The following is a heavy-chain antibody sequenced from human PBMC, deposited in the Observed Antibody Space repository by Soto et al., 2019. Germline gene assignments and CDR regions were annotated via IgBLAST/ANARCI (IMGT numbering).Heavy chain of an antibody. CDR1: GFTFSSYG. V-gene: IGHV3-30*18. CDR3: AKDRGGTDLKNWFDP. CDR2: ISYDGSNK. J-gene: IGHJ5*02. D-gene: IGHD1-1*01. Sequence: GGSLRLSCAASGFTFSSYGMHWVRQAPGKGLEWVAVISYDGSNKYYADSVKGRFTISRDNSKNTLYLQMNSLRAEDTAVYYCAKDRGGTDLKNWFDPWGQGTLVTVSS.